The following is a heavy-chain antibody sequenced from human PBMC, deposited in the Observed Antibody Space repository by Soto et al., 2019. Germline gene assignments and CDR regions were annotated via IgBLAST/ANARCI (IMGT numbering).Heavy chain of an antibody. V-gene: IGHV2-5*02. Sequence: QITLRESGPALVSPAQTLTLTCTFSGFSLTSHHMGVAWIRQPPGKAMEWLALIYWDDDERFNPSLKDRLAISKDTSKNQVVLTMTNMGPLDTATYFCAHAGDYDLLSFDHWGPGTLVTVSS. D-gene: IGHD4-17*01. CDR3: AHAGDYDLLSFDH. CDR2: IYWDDDE. J-gene: IGHJ4*02. CDR1: GFSLTSHHMG.